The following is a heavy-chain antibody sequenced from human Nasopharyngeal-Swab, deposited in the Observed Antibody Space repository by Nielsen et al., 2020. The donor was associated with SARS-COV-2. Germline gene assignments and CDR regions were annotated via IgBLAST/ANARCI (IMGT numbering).Heavy chain of an antibody. CDR3: AKDMVLVGIVVVPAAMPDY. CDR1: GFTFDDYA. D-gene: IGHD2-2*01. CDR2: ISWDGGST. Sequence: GGSLRLSCAASGFTFDDYAMHWVRQAPGKGLEWVSLISWDGGSTYYADSVKGRFTISRDNSKNSLYLQMNSLRAEDTALYYCAKDMVLVGIVVVPAAMPDYWGQGTLVTVSS. J-gene: IGHJ4*02. V-gene: IGHV3-43D*04.